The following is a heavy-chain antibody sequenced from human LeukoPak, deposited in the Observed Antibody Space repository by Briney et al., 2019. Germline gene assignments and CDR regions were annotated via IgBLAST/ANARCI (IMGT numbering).Heavy chain of an antibody. V-gene: IGHV3-7*01. CDR2: IKQDGSEK. CDR3: ARGGSTAHPNWFDP. D-gene: IGHD2-2*01. CDR1: GFTFSSYW. J-gene: IGHJ5*02. Sequence: GGSLRLSCAASGFTFSSYWMSWVRQAPGKGLEWVANIKQDGSEKYYVDSVKGRFTISRDNAKNSLYLQMNSLRAEDTAVYYSARGGSTAHPNWFDPWGQGTLVTVSS.